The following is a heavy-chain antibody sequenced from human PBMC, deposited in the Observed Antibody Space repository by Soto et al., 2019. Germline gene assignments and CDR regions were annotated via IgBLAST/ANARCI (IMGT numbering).Heavy chain of an antibody. CDR2: IIPIFGTA. J-gene: IGHJ4*02. D-gene: IGHD2-15*01. V-gene: IGHV1-69*01. CDR1: GGTFSSYA. CDR3: ARDRCSGGSCQYYFDY. Sequence: QVQLVQSGAEVKKPGSSVKVSCKASGGTFSSYAISWVRQAPGQGLEWMGGIIPIFGTANYAQKYQGRVTITADESTSTAYMELSSLRSEDTAVYYCARDRCSGGSCQYYFDYWGQGTLVTVSS.